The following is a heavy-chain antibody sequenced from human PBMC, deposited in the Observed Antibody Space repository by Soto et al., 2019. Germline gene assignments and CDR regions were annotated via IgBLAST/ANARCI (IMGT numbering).Heavy chain of an antibody. CDR1: GYTFSSYG. J-gene: IGHJ4*02. CDR3: ARGGPGAPFDY. Sequence: QVQLVQSGAEVKKPGASVKVSCKASGYTFSSYGISWVRQAPGQGLEWMGWISANSGNTNYAQKVQGRXTXTXXTSTSTAYMELRSLRSDDTAMYYCARGGPGAPFDYWGQGTPVTVSS. V-gene: IGHV1-18*01. D-gene: IGHD1-26*01. CDR2: ISANSGNT.